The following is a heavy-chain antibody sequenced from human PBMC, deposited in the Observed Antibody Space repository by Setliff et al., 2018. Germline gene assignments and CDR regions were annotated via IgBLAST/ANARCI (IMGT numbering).Heavy chain of an antibody. Sequence: GGSLRLSCAASGFFFSSYAMNWVRQAAGKGLEWVASSGRSASDVYYADSVKGRFTVSRDNAKNSLYLQMNSLRADDAAVYYCARSSAPIKRDYMDVWGKETTVTVSS. V-gene: IGHV3-21*01. CDR2: SGRSASDV. CDR1: GFFFSSYA. D-gene: IGHD2-2*02. CDR3: ARSSAPIKRDYMDV. J-gene: IGHJ6*03.